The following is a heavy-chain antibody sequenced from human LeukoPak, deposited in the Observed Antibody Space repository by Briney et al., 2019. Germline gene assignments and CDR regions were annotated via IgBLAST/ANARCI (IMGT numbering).Heavy chain of an antibody. CDR2: IYYSGST. J-gene: IGHJ5*02. CDR1: GGSISSGGYY. D-gene: IGHD3-3*01. Sequence: SETLSLTYTVSGGSISSGGYYWSWIRQHPEKGLEWIGYIYYSGSTYYNPSLKSRVTISVDTSKNQFSLKLSSVTAADTAVYYCARNYEGEPNWFDPWGQGTLVTVSS. CDR3: ARNYEGEPNWFDP. V-gene: IGHV4-31*03.